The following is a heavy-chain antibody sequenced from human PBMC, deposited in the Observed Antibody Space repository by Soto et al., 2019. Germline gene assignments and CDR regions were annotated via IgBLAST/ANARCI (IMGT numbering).Heavy chain of an antibody. J-gene: IGHJ4*02. V-gene: IGHV4-39*01. CDR3: ARHTSAYYQS. CDR2: FHYSGAT. D-gene: IGHD3-3*01. CDR1: GGSINTNGYY. Sequence: PSETLSLTCTVSGGSINTNGYYWAWNRQPPGKGLEWIGSFHYSGATYYNSSLLGRAIISSDMSKNQFSLRLTSVTAADSSVYSCARHTSAYYQSWGQGPLVTSPQ.